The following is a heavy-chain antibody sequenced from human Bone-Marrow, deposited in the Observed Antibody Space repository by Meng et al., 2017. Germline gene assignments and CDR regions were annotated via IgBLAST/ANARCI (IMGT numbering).Heavy chain of an antibody. CDR1: GFTFSNAW. J-gene: IGHJ4*02. CDR3: AKDRVGAQGYYFDY. CDR2: IRYDGSNK. Sequence: GESLKISCAASGFTFSNAWMTWVRQAPGKGLEWVAFIRYDGSNKYYADSVKGRFTISRDNSKNTLYLQMNSLRAEDTAVYYCAKDRVGAQGYYFDYWGQGTLVTVSS. D-gene: IGHD1-26*01. V-gene: IGHV3-30*02.